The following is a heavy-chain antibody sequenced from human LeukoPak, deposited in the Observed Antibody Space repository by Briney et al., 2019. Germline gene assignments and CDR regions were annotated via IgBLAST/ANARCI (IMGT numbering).Heavy chain of an antibody. CDR3: AGGSDVSLWFGDLFLDP. J-gene: IGHJ5*02. V-gene: IGHV1-2*02. CDR1: GYTFTSYY. D-gene: IGHD3-10*01. Sequence: ASVKVSCKASGYTFTSYYMHWVRQAPGQGLEWMGWINPNSGATNYAQKFQGRVTLTRDTSISTASMELSRLKSDDTAVYYCAGGSDVSLWFGDLFLDPWGQGTLVTVSS. CDR2: INPNSGAT.